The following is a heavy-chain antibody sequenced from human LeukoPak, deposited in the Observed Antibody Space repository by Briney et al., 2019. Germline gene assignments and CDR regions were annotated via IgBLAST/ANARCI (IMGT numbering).Heavy chain of an antibody. Sequence: PGGSLRLSCAASGFTFSSYWMSWVRQAPGKGLEWMANIKQDGSEKYYVDSVKGRFTISRDNAKNSLYLQMNSLRAEDTAVYYCARENSGPYFDYWGQGTLVTVSS. J-gene: IGHJ4*02. V-gene: IGHV3-7*01. CDR2: IKQDGSEK. D-gene: IGHD1-26*01. CDR1: GFTFSSYW. CDR3: ARENSGPYFDY.